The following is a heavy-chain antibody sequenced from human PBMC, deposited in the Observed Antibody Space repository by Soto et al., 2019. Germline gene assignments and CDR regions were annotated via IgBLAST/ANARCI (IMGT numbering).Heavy chain of an antibody. CDR1: GGTFSSYT. CDR3: ARDGDVTSTRPSGAFDI. J-gene: IGHJ3*02. CDR2: SVPLFGTT. V-gene: IGHV1-69*01. D-gene: IGHD6-6*01. Sequence: QVQLVQSGAEVKKPGSSVKVSCTASGGTFSSYTFSWVRQAPGQGLEWMGGSVPLFGTTNDAKIFQGRVTISEDESTSTVYMEESSVKSEDSAMYYCARDGDVTSTRPSGAFDIWGQGTVITVSS.